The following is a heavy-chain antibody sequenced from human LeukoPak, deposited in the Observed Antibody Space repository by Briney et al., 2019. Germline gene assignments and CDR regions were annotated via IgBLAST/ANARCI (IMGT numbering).Heavy chain of an antibody. CDR3: ARESGTLYAFDI. CDR2: IYDSGST. V-gene: IGHV4-59*01. J-gene: IGHJ3*02. Sequence: SETLSLTCTVSGVSISSYYWSWIRQPPGKGLEWIGYIYDSGSTNYSPSLKGRVTMPVDTSKNQFSLKLSSVTAADTAVYYCARESGTLYAFDIWGQGTMVTVSS. D-gene: IGHD1-26*01. CDR1: GVSISSYY.